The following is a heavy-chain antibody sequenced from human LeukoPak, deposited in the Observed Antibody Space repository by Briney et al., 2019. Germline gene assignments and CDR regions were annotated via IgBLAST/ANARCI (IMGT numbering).Heavy chain of an antibody. CDR3: AKRGTAMVTSRYYFDY. Sequence: PGGSLRLSCAASGFTFSSYAMSWVRQAPGKGLEWVSAISGSGGSTYYADSVKGRFTISRDNSENTLYLQMNSLRAEDTAVYYCAKRGTAMVTSRYYFDYWGQGTLVTVSS. CDR2: ISGSGGST. J-gene: IGHJ4*02. CDR1: GFTFSSYA. V-gene: IGHV3-23*01. D-gene: IGHD5-18*01.